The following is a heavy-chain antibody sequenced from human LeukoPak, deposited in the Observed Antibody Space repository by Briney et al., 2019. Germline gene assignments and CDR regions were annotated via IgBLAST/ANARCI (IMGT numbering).Heavy chain of an antibody. Sequence: GGSLRLSCAASGFTFSSYEMNWVRQAPGKGLEWVSYISSSGSTIYYADSVKGRFTISRDNAKNSLYLQMNSLRAEDTAVYYCAREGEGWLQFDDDAFDIWGQGTMVTVSS. CDR2: ISSSGSTI. V-gene: IGHV3-48*03. CDR3: AREGEGWLQFDDDAFDI. CDR1: GFTFSSYE. D-gene: IGHD5-24*01. J-gene: IGHJ3*02.